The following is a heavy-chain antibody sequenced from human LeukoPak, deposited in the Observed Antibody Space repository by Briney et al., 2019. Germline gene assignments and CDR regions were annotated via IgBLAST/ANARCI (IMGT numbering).Heavy chain of an antibody. CDR1: GFTFSDYY. J-gene: IGHJ4*02. V-gene: IGHV3-11*01. D-gene: IGHD6-13*01. CDR2: ISSSGTTT. Sequence: GGSLRLSCAASGFTFSDYYMSWIRQAPGKGLEWISYISSSGTTTNYADFVKGRVTISRDNAKNSLYLQMNSLRAEDTAVYYCARVEPRAAAGLGPFDYWGQGTLVTVSS. CDR3: ARVEPRAAAGLGPFDY.